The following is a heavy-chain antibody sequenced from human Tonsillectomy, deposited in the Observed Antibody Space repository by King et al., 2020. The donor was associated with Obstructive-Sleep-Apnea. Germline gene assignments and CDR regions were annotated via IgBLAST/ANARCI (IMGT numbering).Heavy chain of an antibody. CDR1: GGSISGSSYY. J-gene: IGHJ3*02. CDR3: TRGPGAGEAFDI. CDR2: INHSGGT. D-gene: IGHD7-27*01. Sequence: QLQESGPGLVKPSETLSLTCTVSGGSISGSSYYWGWIRQPPGKGLEWIGEINHSGGTNYNPSLKSRVTISVDTSKKQFSLRLSSVTAADTAVYYCTRGPGAGEAFDIWGQGTMVTVSS. V-gene: IGHV4-39*07.